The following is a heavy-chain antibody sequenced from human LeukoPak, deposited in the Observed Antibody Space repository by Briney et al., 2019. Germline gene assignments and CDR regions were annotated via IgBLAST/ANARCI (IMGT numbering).Heavy chain of an antibody. CDR3: ARQFGLMRSYRHLDH. Sequence: SETLSLTCSLSSGSISSYYWTWLRQPPGKTLQWIGNVYFNGDTNFNPSLKSRVTIPVDTSNNQFSLKLTSVTAADTAVYYCARQFGLMRSYRHLDHWGPGILVTVSA. CDR1: SGSISSYY. J-gene: IGHJ4*02. D-gene: IGHD3/OR15-3a*01. V-gene: IGHV4-59*08. CDR2: VYFNGDT.